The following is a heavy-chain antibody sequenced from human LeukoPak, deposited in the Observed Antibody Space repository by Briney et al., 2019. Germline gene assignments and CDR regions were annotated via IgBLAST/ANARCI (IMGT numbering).Heavy chain of an antibody. D-gene: IGHD2/OR15-2a*01. CDR3: ARFYANYIDAFDI. V-gene: IGHV6-1*01. Sequence: SQTLSLTSAISGDSVSSNSAAWNWLRQSPSRGLEWLGRAYYRSKWYNHYAVSVKSRITITPDTSKNQFSLQLNSVTPEDTAVYYCARFYANYIDAFDIWGQGTMVTVSS. J-gene: IGHJ3*02. CDR2: AYYRSKWYN. CDR1: GDSVSSNSAA.